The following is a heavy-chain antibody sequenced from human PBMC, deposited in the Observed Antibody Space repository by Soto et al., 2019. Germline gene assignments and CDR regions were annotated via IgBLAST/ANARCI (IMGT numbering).Heavy chain of an antibody. Sequence: EVQLVESGGGLIQPGGSLRLSCVVSGLTFTGYSLNWVRQAPGKGMERVSLINSGSSTIFYADSVKGRFTISRDNAKNSVYLEMNSLGDEDTAVYYCARVGGATMATMYFDPWGQGTLVTVSS. CDR3: ARVGGATMATMYFDP. CDR2: INSGSSTI. V-gene: IGHV3-48*02. D-gene: IGHD5-12*01. J-gene: IGHJ4*02. CDR1: GLTFTGYS.